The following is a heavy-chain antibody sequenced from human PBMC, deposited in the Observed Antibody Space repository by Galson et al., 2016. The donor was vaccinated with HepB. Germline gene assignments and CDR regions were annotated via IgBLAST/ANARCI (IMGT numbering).Heavy chain of an antibody. CDR2: IGGGGGGT. CDR1: GFTFSGHS. D-gene: IGHD2-2*01. Sequence: SLRLSCAASGFTFSGHSMSWVRQAPGKGLEWVSVIGGGGGGTYYGDSVKGRFTTSRDNSRNTLYLKMNSLRAEDTAIYYCAKGGGLWSSTSCTGFYGCWGQGALVTVSS. V-gene: IGHV3-23*01. J-gene: IGHJ4*02. CDR3: AKGGGLWSSTSCTGFYGC.